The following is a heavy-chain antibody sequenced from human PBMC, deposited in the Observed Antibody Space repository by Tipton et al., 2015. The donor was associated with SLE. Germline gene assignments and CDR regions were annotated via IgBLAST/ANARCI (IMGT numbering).Heavy chain of an antibody. D-gene: IGHD3-22*01. CDR1: GGSVSSGGYY. CDR3: ARLTYYDSSRYYYYDY. V-gene: IGHV4-31*03. J-gene: IGHJ4*02. CDR2: IYNTVNT. Sequence: TLSLTCTVSGGSVSSGGYYWSWIRQHPGKGLEWIGYIYNTVNTYYNPSLTSRVTISDDTSKKQLSLRLSSVTAADTAVYYCARLTYYDSSRYYYYDYCGQRTLVTVSS.